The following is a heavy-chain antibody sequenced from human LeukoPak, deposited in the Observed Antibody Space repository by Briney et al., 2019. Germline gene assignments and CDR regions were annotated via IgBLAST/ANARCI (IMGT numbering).Heavy chain of an antibody. CDR2: ISGSGGST. D-gene: IGHD2-2*01. Sequence: PGGSLRLSCAASGFTFSSYAMSWVRQAPGKGLEWVSAISGSGGSTYYAGSVKGRFTISRDNSKNTLYLQMNSLRAEDTAVYYCAKDCSSTSCYLYWGQGTLVTVSS. V-gene: IGHV3-23*01. CDR1: GFTFSSYA. J-gene: IGHJ4*02. CDR3: AKDCSSTSCYLY.